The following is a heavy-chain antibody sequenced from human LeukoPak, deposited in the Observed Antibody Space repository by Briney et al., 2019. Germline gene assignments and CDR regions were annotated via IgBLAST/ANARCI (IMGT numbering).Heavy chain of an antibody. V-gene: IGHV4-38-2*02. D-gene: IGHD2-2*01. J-gene: IGHJ6*03. CDR3: ARGDCSSTICYSPMDV. CDR1: GYSISSGYY. Sequence: SETLSLTCTVSGYSISSGYYWVWIRQPPGKGLEWIGSIHHSGSTNYNPSLKSRVTISVDTSKNQFSLKVSSVTAADTAVYYCARGDCSSTICYSPMDVWGKGTTVTVSS. CDR2: IHHSGST.